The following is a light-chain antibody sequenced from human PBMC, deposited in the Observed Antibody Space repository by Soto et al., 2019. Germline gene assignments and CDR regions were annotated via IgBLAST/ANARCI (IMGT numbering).Light chain of an antibody. CDR2: GAS. V-gene: IGKV3-20*01. Sequence: EMVLTQSPGTLSLYPGERATLSCRASQSVSSTYLAWYQQKPGQAPRLLIYGASSRATGIPDRFSGSGSGTDFTLTISRLEPEDFAVYYCQQYGSSPPFTFGQGTKVDIK. CDR1: QSVSSTY. CDR3: QQYGSSPPFT. J-gene: IGKJ2*01.